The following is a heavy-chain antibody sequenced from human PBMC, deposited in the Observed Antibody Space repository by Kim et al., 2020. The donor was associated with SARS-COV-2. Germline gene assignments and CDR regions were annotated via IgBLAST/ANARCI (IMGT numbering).Heavy chain of an antibody. Sequence: SETLSLTCTVSGGSISSYYWSWIRQPPGKGLEWIGYIYYSGSTNYNPSLKSRVTISVDTSKNQFSLKLSSVTAADTAVYYCAREGYSSGWPGRPWYFDLWGRGTLVTVSS. D-gene: IGHD6-19*01. CDR2: IYYSGST. V-gene: IGHV4-59*01. J-gene: IGHJ2*01. CDR3: AREGYSSGWPGRPWYFDL. CDR1: GGSISSYY.